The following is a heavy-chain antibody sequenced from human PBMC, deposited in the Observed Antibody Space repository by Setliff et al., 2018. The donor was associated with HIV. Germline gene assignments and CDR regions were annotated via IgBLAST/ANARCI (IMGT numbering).Heavy chain of an antibody. J-gene: IGHJ5*02. V-gene: IGHV5-10-1*01. CDR2: IDPADSYT. Sequence: PGESLKISCKGSGFSFTSYWISWVRQMPGKGLEWMGRIDPADSYTYYNPSLKSRVTISVDTSKNQFSLRLSSVTAADTAVYYCARAFGSGSYRWFDPWGQGTLVTVSS. D-gene: IGHD3-10*01. CDR3: ARAFGSGSYRWFDP. CDR1: GFSFTSYW.